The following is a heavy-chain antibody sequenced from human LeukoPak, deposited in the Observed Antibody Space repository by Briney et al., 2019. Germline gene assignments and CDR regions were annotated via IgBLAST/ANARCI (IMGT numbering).Heavy chain of an antibody. V-gene: IGHV3-23*01. Sequence: GGSLRLSCAASGFTYSICAVRWVREAPGKGLVWVSAITGSGGATYYVHSVKGRFTISRDDTNKSLYLPINSLRAEDTAIYYCARNVKYHYDSSGYYFKDYWGQGTLVTVSS. D-gene: IGHD3-22*01. CDR3: ARNVKYHYDSSGYYFKDY. CDR2: ITGSGGAT. J-gene: IGHJ4*02. CDR1: GFTYSICA.